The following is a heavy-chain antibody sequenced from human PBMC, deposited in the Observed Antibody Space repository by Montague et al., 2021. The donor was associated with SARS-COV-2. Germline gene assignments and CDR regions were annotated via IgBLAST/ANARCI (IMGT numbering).Heavy chain of an antibody. CDR2: ISDSGST. CDR1: GGSISSYY. D-gene: IGHD2-15*01. CDR3: ARHYSATLPAVY. Sequence: SETLSLTCTVSGGSISSYYWSWIRQPPGRGLQWIGYISDSGSTNYNPPLTSRVTMSVDTSKNQFSLKVNSVTAADTAVYYCARHYSATLPAVYWGQGTLVTVSS. V-gene: IGHV4-59*08. J-gene: IGHJ4*02.